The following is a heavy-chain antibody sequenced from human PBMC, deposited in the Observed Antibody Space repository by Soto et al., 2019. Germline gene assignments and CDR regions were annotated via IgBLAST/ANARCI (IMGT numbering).Heavy chain of an antibody. V-gene: IGHV1-46*01. CDR1: GYTFTSYY. J-gene: IGHJ5*02. CDR2: INPSGGST. Sequence: ASVKVSCKASGYTFTSYYMHWVRQDPGQGLEWMGIINPSGGSTSYAQKFQGRVTMTRDTSTSTVYMELSSLRSEDTAVYYCAREKTPGYSSAQCWFAPWRQGTLVTVSS. D-gene: IGHD6-19*01. CDR3: AREKTPGYSSAQCWFAP.